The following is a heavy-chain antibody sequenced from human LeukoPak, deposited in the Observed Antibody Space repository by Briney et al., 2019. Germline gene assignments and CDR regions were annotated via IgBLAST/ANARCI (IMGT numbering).Heavy chain of an antibody. V-gene: IGHV1-58*02. J-gene: IGHJ6*02. CDR2: IVVGSGNT. CDR1: GYTFTGYY. D-gene: IGHD2-2*01. Sequence: VASVKVSCKASGYTFTGYYMHWVRQAPGQGLEWMGWIVVGSGNTNYAQKLQERVTITRDMSTTTTYMELSSLRSEDTAVYYCAVGVVPAARNYYYGLDVWGQGTTVTVSS. CDR3: AVGVVPAARNYYYGLDV.